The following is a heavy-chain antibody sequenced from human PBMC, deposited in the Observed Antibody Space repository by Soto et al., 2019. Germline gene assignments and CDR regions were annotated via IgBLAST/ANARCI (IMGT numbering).Heavy chain of an antibody. V-gene: IGHV4-34*01. CDR3: ATRITVFGLLIPPFDP. D-gene: IGHD3-3*01. CDR1: HESFGAYY. J-gene: IGHJ5*02. Sequence: PSETLSLTCVVSHESFGAYYWSWVRQPPGKGLEWIGEINDSGNSHSNPSLKSRVTMSVDTSKNQFSLRLSSVTAADTAIYYCATRITVFGLLIPPFDPWGQGTQVTVSS. CDR2: INDSGNS.